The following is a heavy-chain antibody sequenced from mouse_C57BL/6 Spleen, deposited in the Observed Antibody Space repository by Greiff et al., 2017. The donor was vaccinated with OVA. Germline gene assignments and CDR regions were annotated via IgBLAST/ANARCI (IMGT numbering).Heavy chain of an antibody. J-gene: IGHJ3*01. CDR1: GYSITSGYY. CDR2: ISYDGSN. Sequence: EVQLQESGPGLVKPSQSLSLTCSVTGYSITSGYYWNWIRQFPGNKLEWMGYISYDGSNNYNPSLKNRISITRDTSKNQFFLKLNSVTTEDTATYYCARKAPNGAYWGQGTLVTVSA. V-gene: IGHV3-6*01. D-gene: IGHD4-1*01. CDR3: ARKAPNGAY.